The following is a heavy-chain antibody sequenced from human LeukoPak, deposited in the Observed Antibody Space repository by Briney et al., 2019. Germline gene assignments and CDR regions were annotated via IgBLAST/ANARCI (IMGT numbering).Heavy chain of an antibody. J-gene: IGHJ4*02. CDR2: INPSGGST. Sequence: ASVKVSCKASGYTFTSYYMHWVRQAPGQGLEWMGIINPSGGSTSYAQKFQGRVTMTRDMSTSTVYMELSSLKSEDTAVYYCARGAAAGTGDYWGQGTLVTVSS. V-gene: IGHV1-46*01. CDR3: ARGAAAGTGDY. CDR1: GYTFTSYY. D-gene: IGHD6-13*01.